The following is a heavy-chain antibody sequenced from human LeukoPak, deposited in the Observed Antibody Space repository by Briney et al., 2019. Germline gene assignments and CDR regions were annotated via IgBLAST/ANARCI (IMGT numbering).Heavy chain of an antibody. CDR1: GGTFSSYA. D-gene: IGHD3-10*01. V-gene: IGHV1-69*05. CDR3: ARGTDYYGSGSYTFDY. J-gene: IGHJ4*02. Sequence: GASVKVSCKASGGTFSSYAISWLRQAPGQGLEWMGRIIPIFGTANYAQKFQGRVTITTDESTSTAYMELSSLRSEDTAVYYCARGTDYYGSGSYTFDYWGQGTLVTVSS. CDR2: IIPIFGTA.